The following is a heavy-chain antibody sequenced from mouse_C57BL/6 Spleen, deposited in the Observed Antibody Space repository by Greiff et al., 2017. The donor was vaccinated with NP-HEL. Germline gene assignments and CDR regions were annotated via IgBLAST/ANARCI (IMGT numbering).Heavy chain of an antibody. V-gene: IGHV14-2*01. CDR1: GFNIKDYY. Sequence: VQLKESGAELVKPGASVKLSCTASGFNIKDYYMHWVKQRTEQGLEWIGRIDPEDGETKYAPKFQGKATITADTSSSTAYLQLSSLTSEDTAVYYCARYDGYNYYAMDYWGQGTSVTVSS. CDR2: IDPEDGET. J-gene: IGHJ4*01. D-gene: IGHD2-3*01. CDR3: ARYDGYNYYAMDY.